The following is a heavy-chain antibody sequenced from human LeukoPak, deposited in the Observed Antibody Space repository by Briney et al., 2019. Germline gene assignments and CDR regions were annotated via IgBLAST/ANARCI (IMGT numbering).Heavy chain of an antibody. D-gene: IGHD1-26*01. V-gene: IGHV4-4*07. Sequence: SETLSLTCTVSGVSISSYYWSWIRQPAGKGLEWIGHMYTSGSTDYNPSLKSRVTMSVDTSKNQFSLKLRSVTAADTAVYYCARVRPQNSAWDYFDYWGQGTLVTVSS. CDR3: ARVRPQNSAWDYFDY. CDR1: GVSISSYY. J-gene: IGHJ4*02. CDR2: MYTSGST.